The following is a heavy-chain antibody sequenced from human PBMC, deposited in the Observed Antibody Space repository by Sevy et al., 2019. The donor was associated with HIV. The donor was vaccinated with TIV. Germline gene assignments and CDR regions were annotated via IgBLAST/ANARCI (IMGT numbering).Heavy chain of an antibody. CDR3: AKGFDKTDYYGSGSYYNGYFDY. CDR2: ISGSGGST. CDR1: GFTFSSYA. D-gene: IGHD3-10*01. V-gene: IGHV3-23*01. Sequence: GGSLRLSCAASGFTFSSYAMSWVRQAPGKGLEWVSAISGSGGSTYYADSVKGRFTISRDNSKNTRYLQMNSLRAEDTAVYYCAKGFDKTDYYGSGSYYNGYFDYWGQGTLVTVSS. J-gene: IGHJ4*02.